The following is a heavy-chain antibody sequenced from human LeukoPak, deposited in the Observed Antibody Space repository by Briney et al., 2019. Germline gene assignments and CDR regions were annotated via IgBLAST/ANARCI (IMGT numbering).Heavy chain of an antibody. CDR3: AKPSGGYYRFDY. V-gene: IGHV3-23*01. CDR2: ISGSGGNT. CDR1: GFTFSNYA. D-gene: IGHD3-22*01. Sequence: GGSLRLSCAASGFTFSNYAMSWVRRAPGKGLEWVSAISGSGGNTYDADSVKGRFTISRDNSKNTLYLQMNSLRAEDTAVYYCAKPSGGYYRFDYWGQGTLVTVSS. J-gene: IGHJ4*02.